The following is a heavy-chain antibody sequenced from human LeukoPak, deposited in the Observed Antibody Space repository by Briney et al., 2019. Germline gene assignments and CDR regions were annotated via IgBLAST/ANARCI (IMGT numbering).Heavy chain of an antibody. D-gene: IGHD3-16*02. CDR1: GFTFSSYA. V-gene: IGHV3-23*01. CDR2: ISGSGGST. J-gene: IGHJ4*02. Sequence: GGSLRLSCAASGFTFSSYAMSWVRQAPGKGLEWVSAISGSGGSTYYADSVKGRFTISRDNSKNTLYLQMNSLRAEDTAVYYCARDHDYVWGSYRYRTKFPDYWGQGTLVTVSS. CDR3: ARDHDYVWGSYRYRTKFPDY.